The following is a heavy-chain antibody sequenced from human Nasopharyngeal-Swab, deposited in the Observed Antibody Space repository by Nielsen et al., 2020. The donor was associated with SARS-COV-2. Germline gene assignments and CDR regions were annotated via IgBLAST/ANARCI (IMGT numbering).Heavy chain of an antibody. J-gene: IGHJ4*02. CDR2: IYYSGST. Sequence: SETLSLTCTVSGGSISSSSYYWGWIRQPPGKGLEWIGSIYYSGSTYYNPSLKSRVTISVDTSKNQFSLKLSSVTAADTAVYYCARGDGPDYYGSGSPDYWGQGTLVTVSS. CDR1: GGSISSSSYY. CDR3: ARGDGPDYYGSGSPDY. D-gene: IGHD3-10*01. V-gene: IGHV4-39*07.